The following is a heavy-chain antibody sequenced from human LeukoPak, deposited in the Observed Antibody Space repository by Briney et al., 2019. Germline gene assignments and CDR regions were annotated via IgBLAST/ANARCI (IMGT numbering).Heavy chain of an antibody. CDR2: ISYNGVNK. CDR3: ARDYDYGGYDY. Sequence: PGRSLRLSCAASGFTFSDFAMHWVRQIPGKGLEWVAFISYNGVNKYYSDSVKGRFTISRDDSTNTLYLQMNSLRAEDTAVYYCARDYDYGGYDYWGQGTLVTVSS. V-gene: IGHV3-30*04. J-gene: IGHJ4*02. CDR1: GFTFSDFA. D-gene: IGHD4-23*01.